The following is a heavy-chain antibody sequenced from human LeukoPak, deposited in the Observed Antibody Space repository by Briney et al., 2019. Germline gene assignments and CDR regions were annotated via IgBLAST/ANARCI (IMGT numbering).Heavy chain of an antibody. CDR3: ARLGCGSSSCYFAPRYYYYFYIDV. Sequence: GGSLRLSCAASGFTFSSYAMHWVRQAPGKGLEWVAVISYDGSNKYYADSVKGRFTISRDNSKNTLYLQMNSLRAEDAAVYYCARLGCGSSSCYFAPRYYYYFYIDVWGKGSTVTVSS. J-gene: IGHJ6*03. CDR2: ISYDGSNK. CDR1: GFTFSSYA. D-gene: IGHD2-2*01. V-gene: IGHV3-30-3*01.